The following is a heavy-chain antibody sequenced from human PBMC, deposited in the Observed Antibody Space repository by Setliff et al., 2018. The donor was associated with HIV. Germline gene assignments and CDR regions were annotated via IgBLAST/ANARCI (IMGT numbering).Heavy chain of an antibody. CDR1: GFTFNTYA. CDR3: ARSSSWYVEWFDP. J-gene: IGHJ5*02. D-gene: IGHD6-13*01. V-gene: IGHV3-23*01. CDR2: IRGSGSST. Sequence: GGSLRLSCADSGFTFNTYAMNWVRQAPGKGLEWVSGIRGSGSSTYYADSVKGRFTISRDNSKNTLYLEMNSLRVEDTAVYHCARSSSWYVEWFDPWGQGTLVTVSS.